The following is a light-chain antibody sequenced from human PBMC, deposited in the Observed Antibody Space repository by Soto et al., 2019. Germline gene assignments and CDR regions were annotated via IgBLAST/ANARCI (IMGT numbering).Light chain of an antibody. CDR3: SSYTTSSTLV. CDR1: SSDVGPYNY. CDR2: EVT. Sequence: QSVLTQPASVSGSPGQSITISCTATSSDVGPYNYVSWYQHHPGKAPKLLIYEVTKRPSGVSNRFSGSKSGNTASLTISGLQAEDEADYYCSSYTTSSTLVFGGGTKVTVL. J-gene: IGLJ3*02. V-gene: IGLV2-14*01.